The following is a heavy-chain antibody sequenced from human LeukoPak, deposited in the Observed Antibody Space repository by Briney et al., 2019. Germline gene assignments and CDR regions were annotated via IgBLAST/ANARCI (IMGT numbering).Heavy chain of an antibody. Sequence: SQTLSLTCTVSGGSISSGDYYWSWIRQPPGKGLEWIGYIYYSGSTYYNPSLKSRVTISVDTSKNQFSLKLSSVTAADTAVYYCARGGYDVWSGPRIVDYWGPGTLVTVSS. J-gene: IGHJ4*02. D-gene: IGHD3-3*01. V-gene: IGHV4-30-4*08. CDR2: IYYSGST. CDR3: ARGGYDVWSGPRIVDY. CDR1: GGSISSGDYY.